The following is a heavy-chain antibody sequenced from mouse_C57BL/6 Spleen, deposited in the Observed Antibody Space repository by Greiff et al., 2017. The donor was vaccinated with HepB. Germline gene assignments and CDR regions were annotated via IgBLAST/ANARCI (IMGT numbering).Heavy chain of an antibody. CDR1: GYTFTDYE. CDR2: IDPETGGT. Sequence: VKLMESGAELVRPGASVTLSCKASGYTFTDYEMHWVKQTPVHGLEWIGAIDPETGGTAYNQKFKGKAILTADKSSSTAYMELRSLTSEDSAVYYCTRLLYWGQGTTLTVSS. V-gene: IGHV1-15*01. J-gene: IGHJ2*01. CDR3: TRLLY.